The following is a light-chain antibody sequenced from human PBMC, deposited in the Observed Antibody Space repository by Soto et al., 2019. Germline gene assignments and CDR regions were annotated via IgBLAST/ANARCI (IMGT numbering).Light chain of an antibody. Sequence: EIVLTQSPATLSLSPGERATLSCRASRGVGIYLAWYQQKPGQAPRLLIYDTSNRATGIPARFSGSGSGTDFTLTIIGLEPEDFAVYYCQQRYGWPPLTFGGGTRVEIK. CDR2: DTS. J-gene: IGKJ4*01. V-gene: IGKV3-11*01. CDR3: QQRYGWPPLT. CDR1: RGVGIY.